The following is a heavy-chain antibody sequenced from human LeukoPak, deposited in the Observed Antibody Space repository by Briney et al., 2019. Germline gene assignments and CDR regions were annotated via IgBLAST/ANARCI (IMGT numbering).Heavy chain of an antibody. D-gene: IGHD6-6*01. CDR3: AGSSSNY. Sequence: NPSETLSLTCAVYGGSFSGYYWSWIRQPPGKGLEWIGEINHSGSTNYNPSLKSRVTISVDTSKNQFSLKLSSVTAADTAVYYCAGSSSNYWGQGTLVTVSS. CDR1: GGSFSGYY. J-gene: IGHJ4*02. CDR2: INHSGST. V-gene: IGHV4-34*01.